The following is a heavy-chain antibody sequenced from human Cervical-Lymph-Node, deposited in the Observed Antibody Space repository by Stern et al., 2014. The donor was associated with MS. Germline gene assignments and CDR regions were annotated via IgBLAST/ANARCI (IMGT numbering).Heavy chain of an antibody. V-gene: IGHV7-4-1*02. CDR3: ARQDSNYIFDY. CDR2: INTNTGNP. J-gene: IGHJ4*02. Sequence: VQLVESGSEMKKPGASVKVSCKGSGYTFTNYALNWVRQAPGQGLEWMGWINTNTGNPTYAQDFTGRVVFSLDPSVSTAYLQISGLKAEDTAVYYCARQDSNYIFDYWGQGTLVTVSS. D-gene: IGHD4-11*01. CDR1: GYTFTNYA.